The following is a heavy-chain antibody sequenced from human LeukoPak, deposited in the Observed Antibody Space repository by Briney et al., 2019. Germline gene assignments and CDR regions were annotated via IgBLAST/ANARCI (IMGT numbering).Heavy chain of an antibody. CDR3: AREGLATMIRGVIPY. Sequence: SETLSLTCTVSGGSVSSGSYYWSWIRQPPGKGLEWIGYIYYSGSTNYNPSLKSRVTISVDTSKNQFSLKLSSVTAANTAVYYCAREGLATMIRGVIPYWGQGTLVTVSS. D-gene: IGHD3-10*01. J-gene: IGHJ4*02. V-gene: IGHV4-61*01. CDR1: GGSVSSGSYY. CDR2: IYYSGST.